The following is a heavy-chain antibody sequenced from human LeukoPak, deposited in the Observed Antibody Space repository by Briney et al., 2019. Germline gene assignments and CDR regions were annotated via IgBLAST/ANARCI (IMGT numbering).Heavy chain of an antibody. CDR2: IIPIFGTA. D-gene: IGHD3-16*01. Sequence: SVKVSCKASGGTFSSYAISWVRQAPGQGLEWMGGIIPIFGTANYAQKFQGRVTITADESTSTAYMELSSLRSEDTAVYYCAREPVGGSSFDYWGQGTPVTVSS. CDR3: AREPVGGSSFDY. CDR1: GGTFSSYA. J-gene: IGHJ4*02. V-gene: IGHV1-69*01.